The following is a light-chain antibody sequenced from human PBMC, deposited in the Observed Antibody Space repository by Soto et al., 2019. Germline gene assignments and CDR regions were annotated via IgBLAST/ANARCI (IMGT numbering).Light chain of an antibody. J-gene: IGKJ4*01. CDR2: DAS. CDR1: QSISSW. CDR3: QQYYSYRFT. V-gene: IGKV1-5*01. Sequence: DIQMTQSPSTLSASVGDRVTITCRASQSISSWLAWYQQKPGKAPKLLIYDASSLESGVPSRFSGSGSGTEFTLTISSLQPDDFATYYCQQYYSYRFTFGGGTKVEIK.